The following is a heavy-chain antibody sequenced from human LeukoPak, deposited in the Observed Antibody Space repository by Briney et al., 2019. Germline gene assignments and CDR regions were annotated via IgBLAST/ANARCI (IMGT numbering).Heavy chain of an antibody. CDR1: GFTFSSYG. Sequence: GGSLRLSCAASGFTFSSYGMHWVRQAPGKGLESVAVISYDGSNKYYADSVKGRFTISRDNSKNTLYLQMNSLRAEDTAVYYCAKDRKYYDYVWGSYRLYYYGMDVGGQGTTVTVSS. D-gene: IGHD3-16*02. V-gene: IGHV3-30*18. CDR3: AKDRKYYDYVWGSYRLYYYGMDV. J-gene: IGHJ6*02. CDR2: ISYDGSNK.